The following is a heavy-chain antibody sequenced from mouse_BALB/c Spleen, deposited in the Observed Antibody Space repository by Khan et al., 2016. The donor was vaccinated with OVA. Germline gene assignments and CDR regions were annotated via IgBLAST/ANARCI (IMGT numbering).Heavy chain of an antibody. CDR2: INPSTGYT. CDR1: GYTFTNYW. CDR3: ARRDLRWDFDY. Sequence: QVQLQQSGAELAKPGASVKMSCKASGYTFTNYWILWVKQRPGQGLEWIGYINPSTGYTEYNQNFKDKATLTADKSSSTAYMQLSSLTSEDSADYYAARRDLRWDFDYWGQGTTLTVSS. J-gene: IGHJ2*01. V-gene: IGHV1-7*01.